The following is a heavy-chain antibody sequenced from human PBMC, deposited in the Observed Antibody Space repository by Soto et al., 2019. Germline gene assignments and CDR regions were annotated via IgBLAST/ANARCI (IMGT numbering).Heavy chain of an antibody. Sequence: SETLSLTCTVSGYSISSYSWSWIRQPPGKGLEWIGSIHYNGNTKYSPSLKSRVTMSVDTSRNHFSLKLISVTTADTAVYFCAREGNLGRWIQPLDSWGQGTLVTVSS. CDR3: AREGNLGRWIQPLDS. D-gene: IGHD2-2*03. CDR1: GYSISSYS. CDR2: IHYNGNT. V-gene: IGHV4-59*01. J-gene: IGHJ4*02.